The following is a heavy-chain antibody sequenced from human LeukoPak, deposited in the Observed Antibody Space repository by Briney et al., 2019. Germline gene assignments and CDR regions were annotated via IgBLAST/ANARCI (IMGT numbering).Heavy chain of an antibody. CDR3: ARLEDIVVVVVVDY. CDR1: GGSFSGYY. D-gene: IGHD2-15*01. Sequence: PSETLSLTCAVYGGSFSGYYWSWIRQPPGKGLEWIGEINHSGSTNYNPSLKSRVTISVDTSKNQFSLKLSSVTAADTAVYYCARLEDIVVVVVVDYWGQGTLVTVSS. V-gene: IGHV4-34*01. CDR2: INHSGST. J-gene: IGHJ4*02.